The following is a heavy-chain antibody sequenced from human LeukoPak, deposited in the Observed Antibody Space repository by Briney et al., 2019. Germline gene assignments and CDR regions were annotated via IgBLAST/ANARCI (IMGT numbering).Heavy chain of an antibody. V-gene: IGHV4-59*01. D-gene: IGHD1-1*01. CDR2: IYYSGST. CDR1: GGSISSYY. Sequence: SETLSLTCTFSGGSISSYYWSWIRQPPGKGLEWIGYIYYSGSTNYNPSLKSRVTISVDTSKNQFSLKLSSVTAADTAVYYCARGHTRYYFDYWGQGTLVTVSS. CDR3: ARGHTRYYFDY. J-gene: IGHJ4*02.